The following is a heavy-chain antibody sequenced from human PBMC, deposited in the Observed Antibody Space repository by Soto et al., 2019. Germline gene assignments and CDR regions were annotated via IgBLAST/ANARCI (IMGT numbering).Heavy chain of an antibody. CDR1: GFTFSSYA. V-gene: IGHV3-30-3*01. Sequence: QVQLVESGGGVVQPGRSLRLSCAASGFTFSSYAMHWVRQAPGKGLEWVSVISYDGSNKYYADSVKGRFTISRDNSKNTLYLQMNSLRAEDTAVYYCAREGQYYYGPAGHVDYCGQGTLVTVSS. D-gene: IGHD3-10*01. CDR3: AREGQYYYGPAGHVDY. J-gene: IGHJ4*02. CDR2: ISYDGSNK.